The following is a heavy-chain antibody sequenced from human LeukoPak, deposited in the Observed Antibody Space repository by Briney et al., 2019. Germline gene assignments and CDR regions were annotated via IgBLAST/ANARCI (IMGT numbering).Heavy chain of an antibody. CDR2: INHRGST. J-gene: IGHJ4*02. V-gene: IGHV4-34*01. CDR1: GGSFSGYY. D-gene: IGHD3-16*01. CDR3: ATSGGFNSPRHY. Sequence: PSETLSLTCAVYGGSFSGYYWSWIRQPPGKGLEWIGEINHRGSTNYNPSLKSRVTISVDTSKNQFSLELNSVTAADTAVYYCATSGGFNSPRHYWGQGTLVTVSS.